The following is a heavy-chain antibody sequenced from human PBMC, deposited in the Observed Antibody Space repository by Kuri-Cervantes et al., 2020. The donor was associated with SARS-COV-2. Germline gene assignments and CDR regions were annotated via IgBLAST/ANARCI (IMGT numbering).Heavy chain of an antibody. CDR2: ISAYNGNT. CDR3: ARDRGAITIFGMVGQTGTYYYYGMDV. V-gene: IGHV1-18*01. D-gene: IGHD3-3*01. Sequence: ASVKVSCKASGYTFTSYGISWVRQAPGQGLEWMGWISAYNGNTNYAQKLQGRVTMTTDTSTSTAYMELRSLRSDDTAVYYCARDRGAITIFGMVGQTGTYYYYGMDVWGQGTTVTVSS. J-gene: IGHJ6*02. CDR1: GYTFTSYG.